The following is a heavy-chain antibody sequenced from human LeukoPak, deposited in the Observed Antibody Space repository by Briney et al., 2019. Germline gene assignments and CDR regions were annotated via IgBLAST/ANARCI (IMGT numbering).Heavy chain of an antibody. V-gene: IGHV1-24*01. CDR1: RSVISALS. J-gene: IGHJ3*01. Sequence: ASVKVSCEVSRSVISALSIHWVRQAPGKGLEWMGGFDPEDGETIYAQKFQGRVSMTEDTSSDTAYMELRSLTSDDTAVYYCAAATLTTISSAFDVWGQGTLVTVSS. D-gene: IGHD1-1*01. CDR2: FDPEDGET. CDR3: AAATLTTISSAFDV.